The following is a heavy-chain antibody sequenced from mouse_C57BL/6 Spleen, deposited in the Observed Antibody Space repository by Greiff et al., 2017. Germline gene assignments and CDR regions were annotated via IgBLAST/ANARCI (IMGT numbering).Heavy chain of an antibody. CDR1: GFTFSDYY. CDR2: ISNGGGST. V-gene: IGHV5-12*01. D-gene: IGHD1-1*01. J-gene: IGHJ1*03. CDR3: ARQFITTAEGYFDV. Sequence: EVKLVESGGGLVQPGGSLKLSCAASGFTFSDYYMYWVRQTPEKRLEWVAYISNGGGSTYYPDTVKGRFTISRDNAKNTLDLQMSRLKSEDTAMYYCARQFITTAEGYFDVWGTGTTVTVSS.